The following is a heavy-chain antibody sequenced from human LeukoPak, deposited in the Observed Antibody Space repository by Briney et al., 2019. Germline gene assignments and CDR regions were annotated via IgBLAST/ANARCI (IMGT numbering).Heavy chain of an antibody. CDR1: GFTFSSYW. Sequence: PGGSLRLSCAASGFTFSSYWMSWVRQAPGKGLEWVANIKQDGSEKYYVDSVKGRFTISRDNAKNSLYLQMNSLRAEDTAVYYCASENFWSGYRGYYYYYMDVWGKVTTVTVSS. V-gene: IGHV3-7*01. D-gene: IGHD3-3*01. J-gene: IGHJ6*03. CDR3: ASENFWSGYRGYYYYYMDV. CDR2: IKQDGSEK.